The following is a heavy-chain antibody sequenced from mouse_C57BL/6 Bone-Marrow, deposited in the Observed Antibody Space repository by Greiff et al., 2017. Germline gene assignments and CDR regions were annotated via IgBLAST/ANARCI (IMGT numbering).Heavy chain of an antibody. CDR3: ARRIYGSSYMGYFDV. CDR1: GYTFTSYW. CDR2: IAPSDSYT. Sequence: QVQLQQPGAELVMPGASVKLSCKASGYTFTSYWMPWVKQRPGQGLEWIGEIAPSDSYTNYNQKFKGKSTLTVDKSSSTAYMQLSSLTSEDSAVYYCARRIYGSSYMGYFDVWGTGTTVTVSS. V-gene: IGHV1-69*01. D-gene: IGHD1-1*01. J-gene: IGHJ1*03.